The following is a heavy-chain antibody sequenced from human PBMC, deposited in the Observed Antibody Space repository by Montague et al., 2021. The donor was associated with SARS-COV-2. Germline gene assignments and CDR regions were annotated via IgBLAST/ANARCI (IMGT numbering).Heavy chain of an antibody. CDR1: GFTFSSYA. J-gene: IGHJ6*02. V-gene: IGHV3-64*01. D-gene: IGHD3-10*01. CDR3: ARGAHVLLWFGESYYYYGMDV. CDR2: ISSNGGST. Sequence: SLRLSCAASGFTFSSYAMHWVRQAPGKGLEYVSAISSNGGSTYYANSVKGRFTISRDNSKNTLCLQMGSLRAEDMAVYYCARGAHVLLWFGESYYYYGMDVWGQGTTVTVSS.